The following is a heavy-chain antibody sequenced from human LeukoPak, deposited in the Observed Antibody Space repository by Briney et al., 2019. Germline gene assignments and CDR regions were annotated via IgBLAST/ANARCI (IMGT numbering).Heavy chain of an antibody. CDR1: GFTFSSYE. J-gene: IGHJ4*02. V-gene: IGHV3-48*03. Sequence: GGSLRLSCAASGFTFSSYEMNWVRQAPGKGLEWVSYIISSGSTIYYADSVKGRFTISRDNAKNSLYLQMNSLRDEDAAVYNCARDLRAVWGSYNERYFDYWGQGTLVTVSS. CDR3: ARDLRAVWGSYNERYFDY. CDR2: IISSGSTI. D-gene: IGHD3-16*01.